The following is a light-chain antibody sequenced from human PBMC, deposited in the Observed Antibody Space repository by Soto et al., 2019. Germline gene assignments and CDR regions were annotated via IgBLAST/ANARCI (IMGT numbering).Light chain of an antibody. CDR3: QQYGSSPLT. J-gene: IGKJ4*01. CDR2: HAS. CDR1: ESVNSRY. V-gene: IGKV3-20*01. Sequence: EIVLTQSPGTLSLSPGERATLSCRASESVNSRYLAWYQQKPGHAPSLLIYHASSSATGIPDRFSGSGSGTDFTLTISRLEPEDLAVYYCQQYGSSPLTFGGGTTVEIK.